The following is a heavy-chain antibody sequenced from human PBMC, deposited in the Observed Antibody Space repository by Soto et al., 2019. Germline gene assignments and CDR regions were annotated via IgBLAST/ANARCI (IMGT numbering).Heavy chain of an antibody. Sequence: PSETLSLTCTVSGGSINSESYYWTWIRQRQGKGLEWIGYIYYTETTYYCPSLTSRVTISVDTSTNQFSLKLGSVTAADTAVYYCARGSFSDSSSWVDPWGQGTLVTVSS. D-gene: IGHD6-6*01. CDR3: ARGSFSDSSSWVDP. V-gene: IGHV4-31*03. CDR1: GGSINSESYY. CDR2: IYYTETT. J-gene: IGHJ5*02.